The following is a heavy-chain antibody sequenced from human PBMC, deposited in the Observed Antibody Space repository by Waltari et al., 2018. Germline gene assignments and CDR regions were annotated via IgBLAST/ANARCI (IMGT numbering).Heavy chain of an antibody. D-gene: IGHD3-9*01. Sequence: EVQLVESGGGLVKPGGSLRLSCAASGFTFSNAWMNWVRQAPGKGLEWVGRIKSKTDGGTTDYAAPVKGRFTISRDDSKNTLYLQMNSLKTEDTAVYYCTTGSYYDILTGYYRPLSYWGQGTLVTVSS. V-gene: IGHV3-15*07. CDR1: GFTFSNAW. J-gene: IGHJ4*02. CDR2: IKSKTDGGTT. CDR3: TTGSYYDILTGYYRPLSY.